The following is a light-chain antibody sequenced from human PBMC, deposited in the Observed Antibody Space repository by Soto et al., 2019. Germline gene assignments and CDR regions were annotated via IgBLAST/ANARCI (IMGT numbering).Light chain of an antibody. Sequence: QSVLTQPPSASGTPGQRVTISCSGSSSNIGSNYVYWYQQLPGTAPTLLVYRDNQRPSGVPDRFSGSKSGTSASLAINGLRSEDEADYYCAAWDDSLSGYVFGTGTKLTVL. CDR1: SSNIGSNY. CDR2: RDN. V-gene: IGLV1-47*01. J-gene: IGLJ1*01. CDR3: AAWDDSLSGYV.